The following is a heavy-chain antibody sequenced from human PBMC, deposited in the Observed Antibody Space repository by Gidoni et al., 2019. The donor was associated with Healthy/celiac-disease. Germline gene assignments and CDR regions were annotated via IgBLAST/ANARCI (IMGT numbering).Heavy chain of an antibody. CDR2: IWYDGSNK. Sequence: QVQLVESGGGVVQPGRSLRLACAASGVTFSRYGMHGVRQAPGKGLEWVAVIWYDGSNKYYSDSVKGRFTISRDNSKNTLYLQMNSLRAEDTAVYYCARDVLRYFDWLITQGDAFDIWGQGTMVTVSS. CDR1: GVTFSRYG. D-gene: IGHD3-9*01. J-gene: IGHJ3*02. CDR3: ARDVLRYFDWLITQGDAFDI. V-gene: IGHV3-33*01.